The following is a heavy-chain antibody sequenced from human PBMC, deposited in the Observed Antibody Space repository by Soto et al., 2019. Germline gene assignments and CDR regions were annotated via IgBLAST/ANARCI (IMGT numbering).Heavy chain of an antibody. D-gene: IGHD5-12*01. CDR1: GGTFSNYS. CDR3: ARAMVVADPSDGYSYCGLDV. J-gene: IGHJ6*02. V-gene: IGHV1-69*01. Sequence: QVQLVQSGAEVKKPGSSVKVSCKASGGTFSNYSINWVRQAPGQGLQWMRGIIPIVGTPDYAQTCQGRVTITADESTTTAYMALRSLRSEDTAVYYCARAMVVADPSDGYSYCGLDVWGQGTTVTVSS. CDR2: IIPIVGTP.